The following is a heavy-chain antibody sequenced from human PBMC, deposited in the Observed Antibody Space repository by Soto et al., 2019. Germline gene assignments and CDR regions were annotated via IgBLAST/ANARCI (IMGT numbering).Heavy chain of an antibody. J-gene: IGHJ6*02. V-gene: IGHV1-69*06. CDR3: ARQRSYHYDSSGNLNIYDMDV. CDR1: GGTFSSYA. Sequence: SVKVSCKASGGTFSSYAISWVRQAPGQGLEWMGGIIPIFGTANYAQKFQGRVTITADKSITTAYLQWSTLKASDTAMYYCARQRSYHYDSSGNLNIYDMDVWGQGTTVTVSS. D-gene: IGHD3-22*01. CDR2: IIPIFGTA.